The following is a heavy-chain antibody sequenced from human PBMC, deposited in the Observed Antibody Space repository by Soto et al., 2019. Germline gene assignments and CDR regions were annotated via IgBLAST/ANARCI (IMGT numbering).Heavy chain of an antibody. CDR1: GGTFSSYT. D-gene: IGHD1-26*01. CDR3: ARDIRGVGATPA. CDR2: IIPILGIA. J-gene: IGHJ4*02. V-gene: IGHV1-69*08. Sequence: QVQLVQSGAEVKKPGSSVKVSCKASGGTFSSYTISWVRQAPGQGLEWMGRIIPILGIANYAQKFQGRVTITADKSTCTAYMELSSLRSEDTAVYYCARDIRGVGATPAWGQGTLVTVSS.